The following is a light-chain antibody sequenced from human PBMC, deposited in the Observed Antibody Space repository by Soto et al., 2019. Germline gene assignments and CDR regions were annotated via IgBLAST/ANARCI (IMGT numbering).Light chain of an antibody. CDR2: EVT. J-gene: IGLJ7*01. CDR1: SSDVGSHNL. CDR3: CSYGGSRAV. Sequence: QSALTKPASVSGSPGQSITISCTGTSSDVGSHNLVSWYQQQPGQAPKLMIYEVTKRPLGVSTRFSASKSGNTASLSISGLYADDDADYYCCSYGGSRAVFGGGTQLTVL. V-gene: IGLV2-23*02.